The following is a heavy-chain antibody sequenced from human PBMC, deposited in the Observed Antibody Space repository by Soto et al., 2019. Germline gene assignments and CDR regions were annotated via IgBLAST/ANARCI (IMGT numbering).Heavy chain of an antibody. Sequence: EVQLVESGGGLVQPGRSLRLSCAASGFTFDDYAMHWVRQAPGKGLEWVSGISWSSGSIGDADSVKGRFTISRDNAKIYLYLQMNSLSAEDTAWYYCAKETKEAHGDYARPGRDYYYMDVCGKGTTVTVSS. V-gene: IGHV3-9*01. CDR1: GFTFDDYA. CDR2: ISWSSGSI. J-gene: IGHJ6*03. D-gene: IGHD4-17*01. CDR3: AKETKEAHGDYARPGRDYYYMDV.